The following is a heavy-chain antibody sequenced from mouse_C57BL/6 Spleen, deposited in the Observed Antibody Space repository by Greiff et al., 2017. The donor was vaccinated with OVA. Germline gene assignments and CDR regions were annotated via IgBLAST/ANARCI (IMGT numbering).Heavy chain of an antibody. CDR2: IDPEDGAT. CDR1: GFTINDYY. CDR3: ALYSNDGWYCDV. J-gene: IGHJ1*03. Sequence: EVKLVESGAELVKPGASVKLSCTASGFTINDYYMHWVKQRPEQGLEWIGRIDPEDGATKYAPNFQGKDTITADTASNTADLQLSSLTSEDTAVYYCALYSNDGWYCDVWGTGTTVTVSS. V-gene: IGHV14-2*01. D-gene: IGHD2-12*01.